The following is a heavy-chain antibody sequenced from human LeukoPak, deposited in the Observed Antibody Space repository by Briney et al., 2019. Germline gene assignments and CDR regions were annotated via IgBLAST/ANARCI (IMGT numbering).Heavy chain of an antibody. CDR3: AKGHDLP. CDR2: ISWNSGSI. CDR1: GFTFDDYA. J-gene: IGHJ5*02. V-gene: IGHV3-9*01. D-gene: IGHD3-3*01. Sequence: GRSLRLSCAASGFTFDDYAMHWVRQAPGKGLEWVSGISWNSGSIGYADSVKGRFTISRDNANNSLYLQINSLRADDTALYYCAKGHDLPWGQGTLVTVSS.